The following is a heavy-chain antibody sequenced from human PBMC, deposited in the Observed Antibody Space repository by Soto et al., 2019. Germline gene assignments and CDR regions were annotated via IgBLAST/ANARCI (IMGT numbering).Heavy chain of an antibody. Sequence: GASVKVSCKASGGTFSSYAINWVRQAPGQGLEWMGGIIPIFGTANYAQKFQGRVTITADESTSTAYMELSSLRSEDTAVYYCERVVEKQLSSYYSDYWGQGPLVTVSS. D-gene: IGHD6-13*01. CDR3: ERVVEKQLSSYYSDY. V-gene: IGHV1-69*13. J-gene: IGHJ4*02. CDR1: GGTFSSYA. CDR2: IIPIFGTA.